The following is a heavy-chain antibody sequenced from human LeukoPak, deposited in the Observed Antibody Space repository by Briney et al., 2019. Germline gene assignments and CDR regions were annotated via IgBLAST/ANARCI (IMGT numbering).Heavy chain of an antibody. V-gene: IGHV4-61*01. Sequence: PSETLSLTCTVSGGSVSSGSYYWSWTRQPPGKGLEWIGYIYYSGSTNYNPSLKSRVTISVDTSKNQFSLKLSSVTAADTAVYYCARGDSSSWRSIPAQHDYWGQGTLVTVSS. CDR3: ARGDSSSWRSIPAQHDY. J-gene: IGHJ4*02. CDR2: IYYSGST. CDR1: GGSVSSGSYY. D-gene: IGHD6-13*01.